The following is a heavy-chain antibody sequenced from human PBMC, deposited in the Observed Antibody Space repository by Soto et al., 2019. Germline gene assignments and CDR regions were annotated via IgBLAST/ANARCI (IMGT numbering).Heavy chain of an antibody. V-gene: IGHV1-18*01. CDR3: TREGFCSSGSCALYFHDFFGMDV. CDR2: ISTYNENT. J-gene: IGHJ6*02. CDR1: GYTFSRYG. Sequence: ASVKVSCKASGYTFSRYGISWVRQAPGQGLEWMGWISTYNENTKYAQKFQGRVTMTTDTSTSTAYMELRSLTSDDTAMYYCTREGFCSSGSCALYFHDFFGMDVWGQGTTVTVSS. D-gene: IGHD2-15*01.